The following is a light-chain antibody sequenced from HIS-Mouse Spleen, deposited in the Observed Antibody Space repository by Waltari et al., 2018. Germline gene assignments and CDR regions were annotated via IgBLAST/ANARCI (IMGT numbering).Light chain of an antibody. CDR3: SSYTSSSSWV. Sequence: QSALTQPASVSGSPGQSITISCTGTSSDVGGYNYVSWYQQHPGKAPKLMIYEVSTRPSGVSNRFFGSKSGNTASLTISGLQAEDEADYYCSSYTSSSSWVFGGGTKLTVL. J-gene: IGLJ3*02. CDR1: SSDVGGYNY. CDR2: EVS. V-gene: IGLV2-14*01.